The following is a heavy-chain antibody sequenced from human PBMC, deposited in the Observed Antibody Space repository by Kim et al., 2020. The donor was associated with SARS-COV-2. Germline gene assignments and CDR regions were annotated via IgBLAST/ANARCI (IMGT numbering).Heavy chain of an antibody. CDR3: ARSRDYALYYFDY. J-gene: IGHJ4*02. CDR1: GFTFSSYA. CDR2: ISYDGSNK. Sequence: GGSLRLSCAASGFTFSSYAMHWVRQAPGKGLEWVAVISYDGSNKYYADSVKGRFTISRDNSKNTLYLQMNSLRAEDTAVYYCARSRDYALYYFDYWGQGTLVTVSS. V-gene: IGHV3-30*04. D-gene: IGHD2-2*01.